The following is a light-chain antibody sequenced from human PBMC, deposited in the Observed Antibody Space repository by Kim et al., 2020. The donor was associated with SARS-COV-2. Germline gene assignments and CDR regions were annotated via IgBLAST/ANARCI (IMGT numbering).Light chain of an antibody. CDR1: SSNIGSNT. Sequence: QSVLTQPPSASGTPGQRVTISCSGSSSNIGSNTVSWYQQLPGTAPKLLIYSNNQRPSGVPDRFSGSKSGTSASLAISGLQSEDETDYYCAAWDDSLNGWVFGRGTQLTVL. CDR2: SNN. J-gene: IGLJ3*02. CDR3: AAWDDSLNGWV. V-gene: IGLV1-44*01.